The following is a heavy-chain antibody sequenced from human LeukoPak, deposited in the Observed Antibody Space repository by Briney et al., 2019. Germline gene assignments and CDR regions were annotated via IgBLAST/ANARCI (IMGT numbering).Heavy chain of an antibody. Sequence: SETLSLTCTVSGGSISSGDYYWSWIRQPPGKGLEGIGYIYYSGSTYYNPSLKSRVTISVDTSKNQFYLKLSSVTAADTAVYYCARAYSGYDFDYWGQGTLVTVSS. J-gene: IGHJ4*02. CDR1: GGSISSGDYY. CDR3: ARAYSGYDFDY. D-gene: IGHD5-12*01. CDR2: IYYSGST. V-gene: IGHV4-30-4*08.